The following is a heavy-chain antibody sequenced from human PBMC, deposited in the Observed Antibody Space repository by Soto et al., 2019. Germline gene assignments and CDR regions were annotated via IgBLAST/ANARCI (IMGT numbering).Heavy chain of an antibody. J-gene: IGHJ4*02. Sequence: PGGSLRLSCAASGFTFSSYGMHWVRQAPGKGLEWVAVISYDGSNKYYADSVKGRFTISRDNSKNTLYLQMNSLRAEDTAVYYCAKKSGVVLRFLEWSYYFDYWGQGTLVTVSS. CDR3: AKKSGVVLRFLEWSYYFDY. CDR2: ISYDGSNK. D-gene: IGHD3-3*01. CDR1: GFTFSSYG. V-gene: IGHV3-30*18.